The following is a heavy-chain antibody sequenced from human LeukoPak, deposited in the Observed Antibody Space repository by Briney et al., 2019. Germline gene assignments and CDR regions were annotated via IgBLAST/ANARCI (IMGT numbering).Heavy chain of an antibody. CDR3: ARSAVRRGSTGYYYYGIDH. CDR1: GYTFTGYY. J-gene: IGHJ6*02. CDR2: INLNSGGK. D-gene: IGHD5-12*01. Sequence: GSVKVSCKASGYTFTGYYMHWVRQAPGQGLEWMGWINLNSGGKNYAQKFQGRVTMTRDTSISTAYMELSRLRSDDAAVSYCARSAVRRGSTGYYYYGIDHWGQGTLVTVSS. V-gene: IGHV1-2*02.